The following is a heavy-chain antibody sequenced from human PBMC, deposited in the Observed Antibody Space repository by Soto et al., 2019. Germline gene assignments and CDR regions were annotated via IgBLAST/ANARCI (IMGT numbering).Heavy chain of an antibody. Sequence: QVQLVQSGAEVKKPGSSVKVSCKASGGTFSSYAISWVRQAPGQGLEWMGGIIPISGTANYAQKFQGRVTITADKSTSTAYMELSSLRSEDTAVYYCARADCSSTSCYRWGSYYYGMDVWGQGTTVTVSS. D-gene: IGHD2-2*02. CDR3: ARADCSSTSCYRWGSYYYGMDV. CDR1: GGTFSSYA. J-gene: IGHJ6*02. V-gene: IGHV1-69*06. CDR2: IIPISGTA.